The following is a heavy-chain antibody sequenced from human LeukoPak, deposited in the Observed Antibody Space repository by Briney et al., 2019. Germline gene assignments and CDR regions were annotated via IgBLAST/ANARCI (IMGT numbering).Heavy chain of an antibody. CDR3: ARARVPTAMGAFDI. CDR2: IKHDGSAK. CDR1: GFTFNSYW. V-gene: IGHV3-7*01. J-gene: IGHJ3*02. D-gene: IGHD2-2*01. Sequence: HAGGSLRLSCAASGFTFNSYWTTWVRQAPGKGLEWVADIKHDGSAKYYVDSVKSRFTISRDNAKNSLYLQMNSLRAEDTAVYYCARARVPTAMGAFDIWGQGTMVTVSS.